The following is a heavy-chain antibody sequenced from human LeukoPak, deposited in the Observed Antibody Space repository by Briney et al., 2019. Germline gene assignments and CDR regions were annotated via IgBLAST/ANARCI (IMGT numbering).Heavy chain of an antibody. J-gene: IGHJ4*02. CDR2: ISYDGSNK. V-gene: IGHV3-30*18. D-gene: IGHD5-24*01. Sequence: GTSLRLSCEASGFAFGSYAMHWVRQAPGRGLEWVAVISYDGSNKYYADSVKGRFTISRDNSKNTLYLQMNSLRAEDTAVYYCVKNQGRWLQLAFDYWGQGTLVTVSS. CDR3: VKNQGRWLQLAFDY. CDR1: GFAFGSYA.